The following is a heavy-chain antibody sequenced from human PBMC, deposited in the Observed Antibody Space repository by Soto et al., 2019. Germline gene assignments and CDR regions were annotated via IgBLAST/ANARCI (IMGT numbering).Heavy chain of an antibody. Sequence: ASVKVSCKASGYRFTDYYSHWVRQAPGQGPEWMGWINPNTGGTTYAQKFQGRVTMTRDMSMSTAYMELSRLRSDDTALFYCARAGGLGFCSSTSCYPNRYFDYWGQGTQVTVSS. CDR3: ARAGGLGFCSSTSCYPNRYFDY. CDR1: GYRFTDYY. CDR2: INPNTGGT. D-gene: IGHD2-2*01. V-gene: IGHV1-2*02. J-gene: IGHJ4*02.